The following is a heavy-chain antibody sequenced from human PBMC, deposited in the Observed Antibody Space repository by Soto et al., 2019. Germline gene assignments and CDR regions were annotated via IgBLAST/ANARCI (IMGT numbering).Heavy chain of an antibody. CDR1: GYAFTGHY. D-gene: IGHD1-26*01. CDR2: IGPESGAT. J-gene: IGHJ4*02. Sequence: ASVKVSCKASGYAFTGHYIHWVRQAPEQGPEWMGEIGPESGATRYAQKFQGRVTMTRDTSITTVYMELKNLSPDDTAVYYCGRGRSGQIVVFFWGQGTPVTVSS. CDR3: GRGRSGQIVVFF. V-gene: IGHV1-2*02.